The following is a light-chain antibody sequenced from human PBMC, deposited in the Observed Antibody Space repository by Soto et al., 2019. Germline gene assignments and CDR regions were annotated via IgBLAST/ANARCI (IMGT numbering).Light chain of an antibody. CDR3: QHYGVSPRFT. Sequence: EIVLTQSPGTLSLSPGERATLACRTSQTINSNYLAWYQQKVGQAPRLLIHGASSRATGIPDRFSGSGSGTDFTLTISKLEPEDFAVYHCQHYGVSPRFTFGPGTKVDI. CDR2: GAS. J-gene: IGKJ3*01. CDR1: QTINSNY. V-gene: IGKV3-20*01.